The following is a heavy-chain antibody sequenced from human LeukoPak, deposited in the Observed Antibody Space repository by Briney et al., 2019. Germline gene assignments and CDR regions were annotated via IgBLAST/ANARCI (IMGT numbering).Heavy chain of an antibody. CDR1: GFTFSNYW. CDR2: MKQDGSEK. J-gene: IGHJ6*03. Sequence: GGSLRLSCAASGFTFSNYWMSWVRQAPGKGLEWVANMKQDGSEKYYVDSVKGRFTISRDNAKNSLYLQMNSLRAEDTAVYYCARYGVAPAAYYYYYMDVWGEGTTVTVSS. D-gene: IGHD2-2*01. CDR3: ARYGVAPAAYYYYYMDV. V-gene: IGHV3-7*01.